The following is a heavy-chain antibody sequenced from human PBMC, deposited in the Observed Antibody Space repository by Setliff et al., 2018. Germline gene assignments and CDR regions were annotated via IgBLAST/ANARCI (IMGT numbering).Heavy chain of an antibody. CDR3: ARLRGAFDYWGQYNWFDP. V-gene: IGHV4-59*01. Sequence: SETLSLTCTVSGGSISSYYWSWIRQPPGKRLEWIGYIYYSGSTNYNPSLESRVTISVDTSKNQFSLRLNSATAADTAVYYCARLRGAFDYWGQYNWFDPWGQGTLVTVSS. J-gene: IGHJ5*02. CDR1: GGSISSYY. D-gene: IGHD3-9*01. CDR2: IYYSGST.